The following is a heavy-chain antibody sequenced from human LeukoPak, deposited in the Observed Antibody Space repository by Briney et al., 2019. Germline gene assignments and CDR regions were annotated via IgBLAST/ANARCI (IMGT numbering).Heavy chain of an antibody. CDR1: GFTFSAYA. CDR2: FSDTDTGT. D-gene: IGHD6-19*01. J-gene: IGHJ4*02. V-gene: IGHV3-23*01. CDR3: AKELTRMTVAGTFGY. Sequence: PGGXLRLSCAASGFTFSAYAMSWVRQAPGKGLEWVSTFSDTDTGTYYADSVKGRFTISGDTSKNTLYLQMSGLRAEDTAIYYCAKELTRMTVAGTFGYWGQGALVTVSS.